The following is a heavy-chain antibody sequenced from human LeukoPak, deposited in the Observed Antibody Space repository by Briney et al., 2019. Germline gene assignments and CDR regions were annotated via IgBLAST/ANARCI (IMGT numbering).Heavy chain of an antibody. D-gene: IGHD3-3*01. CDR3: ARDVPDYDFWSGYYTNYMDV. CDR1: GGSFSGYY. J-gene: IGHJ6*03. CDR2: INHSGST. V-gene: IGHV4-34*01. Sequence: SETLSLTCAVYGGSFSGYYWSWIRQPPGKGLEWIGEINHSGSTNYNPSLKSRVTISVDTSKNQFSLKLSSVTAADTAAYYCARDVPDYDFWSGYYTNYMDVWGKGTTVTISS.